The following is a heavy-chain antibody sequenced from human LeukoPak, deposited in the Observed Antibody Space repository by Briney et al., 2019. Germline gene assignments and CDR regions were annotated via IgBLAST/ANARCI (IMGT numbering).Heavy chain of an antibody. Sequence: GGSLRLSCAASGFTFSSYSMNWVRQAPGKGLEWVSSISSSSSYIYYADSVKGRFTISRDNAKNSLYLQMNSLRAEDTAVYYCARPKVAATRAVDAFDIWGQGTTVTVSS. CDR1: GFTFSSYS. J-gene: IGHJ3*02. CDR2: ISSSSSYI. CDR3: ARPKVAATRAVDAFDI. D-gene: IGHD2-15*01. V-gene: IGHV3-21*01.